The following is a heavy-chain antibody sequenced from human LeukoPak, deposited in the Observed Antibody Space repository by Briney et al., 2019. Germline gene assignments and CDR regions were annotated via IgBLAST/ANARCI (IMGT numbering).Heavy chain of an antibody. CDR2: LHYTGST. V-gene: IGHV4-59*11. J-gene: IGHJ5*02. CDR1: GVSISGHY. D-gene: IGHD3-16*01. CDR3: ARLHALGAEEFDP. Sequence: SETLSLTCTVSGVSISGHYWSWIRQPPGKRLEWIGYLHYTGSTNYNPSLNSRITMSVDTPNNQFSLRLTSVTAADTAVYYCARLHALGAEEFDPWGQGALVTVSS.